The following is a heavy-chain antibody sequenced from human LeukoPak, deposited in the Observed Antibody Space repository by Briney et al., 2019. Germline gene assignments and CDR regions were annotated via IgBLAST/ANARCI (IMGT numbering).Heavy chain of an antibody. CDR2: ISTTSTDI. V-gene: IGHV3-21*06. Sequence: PGGSLRLSCAASGFAFSSYNMKWGRQAPGQGLGWVSFISTTSTDIYYADSVKGRFTVSRDNSKNLLYLQMDSLRVEDTAVYYCARAGTCSSTSCDGGIEYWGQGTLVTVSS. J-gene: IGHJ4*02. D-gene: IGHD2-2*01. CDR3: ARAGTCSSTSCDGGIEY. CDR1: GFAFSSYN.